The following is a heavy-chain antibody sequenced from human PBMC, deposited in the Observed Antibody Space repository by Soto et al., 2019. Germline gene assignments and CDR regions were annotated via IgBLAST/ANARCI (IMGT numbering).Heavy chain of an antibody. CDR1: GYTFTGYY. Sequence: ASVKVSCKASGYTFTGYYMHWVRQAPGQGLEWMGWINPNSGGTNYAQKFQGWVTMTRDTSTSTVYMELSSLRSEDTAVYYCARSDSSSWWSIDAFDIWGQGTMVTVSS. D-gene: IGHD6-13*01. CDR2: INPNSGGT. V-gene: IGHV1-2*04. J-gene: IGHJ3*02. CDR3: ARSDSSSWWSIDAFDI.